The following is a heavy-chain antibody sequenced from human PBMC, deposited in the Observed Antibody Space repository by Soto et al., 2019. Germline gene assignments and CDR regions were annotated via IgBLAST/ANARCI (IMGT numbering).Heavy chain of an antibody. CDR2: IYYSGST. CDR1: GGSISSYY. CDR3: ARARSGWNYNIDY. V-gene: IGHV4-59*01. D-gene: IGHD1-7*01. J-gene: IGHJ4*02. Sequence: QVQLQESGPGLVKPSETLSLTCTVSGGSISSYYWSWIRQPPGKGLEWIGYIYYSGSTNYNPSLKSRVTISVDTSKNQFSLKLSSVTAADTAVYYCARARSGWNYNIDYWGQGTLVTVSS.